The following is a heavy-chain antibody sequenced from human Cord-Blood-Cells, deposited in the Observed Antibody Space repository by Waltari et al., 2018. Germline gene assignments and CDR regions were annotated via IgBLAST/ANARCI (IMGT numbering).Heavy chain of an antibody. CDR2: INHSGST. V-gene: IGHV4-34*01. Sequence: QVQLQQWGAGLLKPSETLSLTCAVYGGSFSGYYWSWVRQPPGKGLEWVGEINHSGSTNYSPALKSRGTISVDASKNQFSLKLSSVTAAETAVYYCARLRRGKGDYWGQGTLVTVSS. CDR3: ARLRRGKGDY. CDR1: GGSFSGYY. J-gene: IGHJ4*02. D-gene: IGHD3-10*01.